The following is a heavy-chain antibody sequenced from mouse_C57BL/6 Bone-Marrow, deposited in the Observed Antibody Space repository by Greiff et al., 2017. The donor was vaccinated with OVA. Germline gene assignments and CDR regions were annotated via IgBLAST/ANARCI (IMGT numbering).Heavy chain of an antibody. CDR3: ARSGATVRYFDV. CDR2: IYPGDGDT. Sequence: VKLMESGPELVKPGASVKISCKASGYAFSSSWMNWVKQRPGKGLEWIGRIYPGDGDTNYNGKFKGKATLTADKSSSPAFMQLSSLSSADSAVYCGARSGATVRYFDVWGTGTTVTVSS. J-gene: IGHJ1*03. CDR1: GYAFSSSW. V-gene: IGHV1-82*01. D-gene: IGHD1-1*01.